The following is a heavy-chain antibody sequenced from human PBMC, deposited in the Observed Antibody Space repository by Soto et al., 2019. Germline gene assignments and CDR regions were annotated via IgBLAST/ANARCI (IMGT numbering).Heavy chain of an antibody. D-gene: IGHD4-17*01. CDR2: IYPGDSET. CDR3: ARQRGATTVTTRQDYYYYYGMDV. Sequence: PGESLKISCKGSGYSFTIHWIGWVRQMPGKGLEWMGIIYPGDSETRYSPSFQGQVTISVDKSISTAYLQWSSLKASDTAMYYCARQRGATTVTTRQDYYYYYGMDVWGQGTTVTVSS. CDR1: GYSFTIHW. V-gene: IGHV5-51*01. J-gene: IGHJ6*02.